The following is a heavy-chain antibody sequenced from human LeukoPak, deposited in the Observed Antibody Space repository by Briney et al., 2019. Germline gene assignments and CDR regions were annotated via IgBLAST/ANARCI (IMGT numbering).Heavy chain of an antibody. D-gene: IGHD6-6*01. CDR2: IYATGST. J-gene: IGHJ6*03. Sequence: SETLSLTCTVSGGSISGYYWSWIRQPAGKGLEWIGRIYATGSTNYNPSLKSRVTMSVDTSKNQVSLKLSSVTAADTAVYYCARFEYSSSSGIYYYMDVWGKGTTVTVSS. CDR3: ARFEYSSSSGIYYYMDV. CDR1: GGSISGYY. V-gene: IGHV4-4*07.